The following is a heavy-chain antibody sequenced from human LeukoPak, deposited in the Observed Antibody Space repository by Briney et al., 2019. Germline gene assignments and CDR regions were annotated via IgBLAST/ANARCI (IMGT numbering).Heavy chain of an antibody. J-gene: IGHJ4*02. D-gene: IGHD1-26*01. CDR3: AKLGQKWELPNDY. Sequence: TGGSLRLSCAASGFTFSSYSMNWVRQAPGKGLEWVAVISYDGSNKYYADSVKGRFTISRDDSKNTLYLQMNSLRAEDTAVYYCAKLGQKWELPNDYWGQGTLVTVSS. CDR1: GFTFSSYS. CDR2: ISYDGSNK. V-gene: IGHV3-30*18.